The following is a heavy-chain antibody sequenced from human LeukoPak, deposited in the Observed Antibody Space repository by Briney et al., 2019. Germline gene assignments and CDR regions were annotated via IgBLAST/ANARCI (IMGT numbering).Heavy chain of an antibody. CDR2: ISWNSGSI. Sequence: GRSLRLSCAASGFTFDGYAMHWVRQAPGKGLEWVSGISWNSGSIGYADSVKGRFTISRDNAKNSLYLQMNSLRAEDTALYYCAKARTLRIAAALLDYWGQGTLVTVSS. J-gene: IGHJ4*02. CDR1: GFTFDGYA. D-gene: IGHD6-13*01. V-gene: IGHV3-9*01. CDR3: AKARTLRIAAALLDY.